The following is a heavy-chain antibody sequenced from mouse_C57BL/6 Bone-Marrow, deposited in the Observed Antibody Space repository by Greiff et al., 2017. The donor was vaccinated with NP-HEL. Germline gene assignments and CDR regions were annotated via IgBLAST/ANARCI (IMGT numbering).Heavy chain of an antibody. CDR1: GYTFTSYG. CDR2: IYPRSGNT. J-gene: IGHJ2*01. V-gene: IGHV1-81*01. CDR3: AREGNHYFDY. Sequence: VQRVESGAELARPGASVKLSCKASGYTFTSYGISWVKQRTGQGLEWIGEIYPRSGNTYYNEKFKGKATLTADKSSSTAYMELRSLTSEDSAVYFCAREGNHYFDYWGQGTTLTVSS.